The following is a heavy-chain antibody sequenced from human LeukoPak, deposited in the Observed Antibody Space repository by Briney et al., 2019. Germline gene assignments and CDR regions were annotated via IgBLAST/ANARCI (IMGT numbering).Heavy chain of an antibody. CDR1: GFIFPNYA. D-gene: IGHD3-3*01. CDR3: AKARPFTIFGVVYYFDY. Sequence: PGGSLRLSCVASGFIFPNYAMTWVRQAPGERLEWVSAIRGSGDRTSYADSLKGRFTISRDNSKNTLYLQMNGLRAEDTAVYYCAKARPFTIFGVVYYFDYWGQGTLVTVSS. CDR2: IRGSGDRT. V-gene: IGHV3-23*01. J-gene: IGHJ4*02.